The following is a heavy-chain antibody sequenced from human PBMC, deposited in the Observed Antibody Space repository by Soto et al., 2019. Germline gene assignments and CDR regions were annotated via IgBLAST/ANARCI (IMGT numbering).Heavy chain of an antibody. Sequence: GGSLRLSCAASGFTFSSYSMNWVRQAPGKGLEWVSSISSSSSYIYYADSVKGRFTISRDNAKNSLYLQMNSLRAEDTAVYYCARETVTIFAQLSAYYYYMDVWGKGTTVTVSS. V-gene: IGHV3-21*01. CDR1: GFTFSSYS. CDR3: ARETVTIFAQLSAYYYYMDV. CDR2: ISSSSSYI. D-gene: IGHD3-3*01. J-gene: IGHJ6*03.